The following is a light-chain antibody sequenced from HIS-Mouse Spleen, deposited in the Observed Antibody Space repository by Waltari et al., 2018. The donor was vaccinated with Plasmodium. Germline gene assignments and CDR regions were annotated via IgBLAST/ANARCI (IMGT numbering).Light chain of an antibody. J-gene: IGKJ2*01. Sequence: EIVMTQSPATLSVSPGARPTLSCRASQSVSSNLAWYQQKPGQAPRLLTYGATTRATGIPARFSGSGSGTEFTLTISSMQSEDFAVYYCQQYNNWPPYTFGQGTKLEIK. V-gene: IGKV3-15*01. CDR3: QQYNNWPPYT. CDR1: QSVSSN. CDR2: GAT.